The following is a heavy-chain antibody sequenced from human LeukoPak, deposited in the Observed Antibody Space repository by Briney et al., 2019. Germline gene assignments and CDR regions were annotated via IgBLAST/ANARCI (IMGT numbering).Heavy chain of an antibody. CDR1: GYTFTGYY. J-gene: IGHJ5*02. D-gene: IGHD1/OR15-1a*01. CDR3: ARDSDPRTAPQDP. Sequence: ASVKVSCKASGYTFTGYYMHWVRQAPGQGLEWMGWINPNSGGTNYAQKFQGRVTMTRDTSISTAYMELSRLRSDDTAVYYCARDSDPRTAPQDPWGQGTLVTVSS. V-gene: IGHV1-2*02. CDR2: INPNSGGT.